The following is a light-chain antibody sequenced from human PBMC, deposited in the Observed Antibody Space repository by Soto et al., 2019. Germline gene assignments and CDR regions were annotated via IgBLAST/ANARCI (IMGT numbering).Light chain of an antibody. Sequence: DIQMTQSLSSLSASVGDSVTITCRASQSISNSLSWYQQKPGKAPKFLIYVASTLQRGVPSRFSGSGSGTDFTLTFSSLQPEDFATYYCQQTFSPPYTFGQGTKLEIK. CDR2: VAS. V-gene: IGKV1-39*01. CDR1: QSISNS. CDR3: QQTFSPPYT. J-gene: IGKJ2*01.